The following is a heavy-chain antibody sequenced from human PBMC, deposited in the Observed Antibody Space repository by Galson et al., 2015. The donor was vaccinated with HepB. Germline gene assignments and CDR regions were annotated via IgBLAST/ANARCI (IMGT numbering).Heavy chain of an antibody. CDR2: IYSSGTT. CDR3: ARGHYDSSGIFDY. J-gene: IGHJ4*02. CDR1: GFTVSSHY. D-gene: IGHD3-22*01. V-gene: IGHV3-53*01. Sequence: SLRLSCAASGFTVSSHYMSWVRQAPGKGLEWVSVIYSSGTTFYAGSVRGRFSISRDNSKNTVYLQMDSLRAEDTAIYYCARGHYDSSGIFDYWGQGTLVTVSS.